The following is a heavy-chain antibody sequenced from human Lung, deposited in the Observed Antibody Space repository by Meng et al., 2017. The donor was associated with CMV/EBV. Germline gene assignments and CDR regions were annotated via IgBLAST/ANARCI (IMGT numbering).Heavy chain of an antibody. CDR1: GYSFTTYA. J-gene: IGHJ4*02. CDR2: INAGNGNT. CDR3: ARTGCSSSSCYDY. V-gene: IGHV1-3*01. Sequence: QVKFWRFGVRLKNPGASVKVSCKASGYSFTTYAMHWVRQAPGQRLEWMGWINAGNGNTKYSEKFQSRVTITRDTAASTAYMELSSLRSEDTAVYYCARTGCSSSSCYDYWGQGTLVTVSS. D-gene: IGHD2-2*01.